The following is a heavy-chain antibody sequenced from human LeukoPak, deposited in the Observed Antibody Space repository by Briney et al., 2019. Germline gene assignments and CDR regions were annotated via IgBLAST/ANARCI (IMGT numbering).Heavy chain of an antibody. J-gene: IGHJ6*03. D-gene: IGHD6-13*01. CDR3: ARDRGLDIAAAGKFRHYYYYMDV. CDR2: INPNSGGT. V-gene: IGHV1-2*02. Sequence: ASVKVSCKASGYTFTGYYMHWVRRAPGQGLEWMGWINPNSGGTNYAQKFQGRVTMTRDTSISTAYMELSRLRSDDTAVYYCARDRGLDIAAAGKFRHYYYYMDVWGKGTTVTVSS. CDR1: GYTFTGYY.